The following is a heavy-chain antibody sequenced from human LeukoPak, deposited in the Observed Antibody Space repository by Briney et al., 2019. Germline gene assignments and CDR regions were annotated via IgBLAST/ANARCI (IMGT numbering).Heavy chain of an antibody. Sequence: SVKVSCKASGGTFSSYAISWVRQAPGQGLEWMGGIIPIFGTANYAQKFQGRVTITTDESTSTAYMELSSLRSEDTAVYYCASGQNYYDFWSGYYYFIWGQGTLVTVSS. D-gene: IGHD3-3*01. CDR2: IIPIFGTA. J-gene: IGHJ4*02. V-gene: IGHV1-69*05. CDR3: ASGQNYYDFWSGYYYFI. CDR1: GGTFSSYA.